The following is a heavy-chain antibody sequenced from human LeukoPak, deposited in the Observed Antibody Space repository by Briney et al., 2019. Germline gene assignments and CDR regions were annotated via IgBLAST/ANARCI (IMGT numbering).Heavy chain of an antibody. V-gene: IGHV3-7*01. D-gene: IGHD5-18*01. CDR3: ARGGYNYAWFDP. J-gene: IGHJ5*02. CDR2: IKQDGSEK. Sequence: GGSLRLSCAASGFTFSSYWMSWVRQAPGKGLEWVANIKQDGSEKYYVDSVKGRSTISRDDAENSMHLQMNSLRVEDTAVYFCARGGYNYAWFDPWGQGTLVTVSS. CDR1: GFTFSSYW.